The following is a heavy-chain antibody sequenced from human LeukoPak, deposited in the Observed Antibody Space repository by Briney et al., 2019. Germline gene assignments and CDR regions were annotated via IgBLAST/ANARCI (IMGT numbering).Heavy chain of an antibody. CDR3: ASTRDYVLRFLEWFPSEY. CDR2: ISGSGGST. Sequence: GGSLRLSCAASGFTFSSYAMSWVRQAPGKGLEWVSAISGSGGSTYYADSVKGRFTISRDNSKNTLYLQMNSLRAEDTAVYYCASTRDYVLRFLEWFPSEYWGQGTLVTVSS. CDR1: GFTFSSYA. D-gene: IGHD3-3*01. V-gene: IGHV3-23*01. J-gene: IGHJ4*02.